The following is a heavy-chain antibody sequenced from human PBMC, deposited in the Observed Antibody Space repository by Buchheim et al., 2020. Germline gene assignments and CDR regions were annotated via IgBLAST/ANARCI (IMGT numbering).Heavy chain of an antibody. D-gene: IGHD3-10*01. J-gene: IGHJ6*02. CDR2: IYYSGST. V-gene: IGHV4-30-4*07. CDR1: GGSISSGGYS. Sequence: QVQLQESGPGLVKPSQTLSLTCAVSGGSISSGGYSWSWIRQPPGKGLEWIGYIYYSGSTYYNPSLKSRVTISVDTSKNQFSLKLSALPAADTAVYYCARGLHGSGSRYGMDVWGQGTT. CDR3: ARGLHGSGSRYGMDV.